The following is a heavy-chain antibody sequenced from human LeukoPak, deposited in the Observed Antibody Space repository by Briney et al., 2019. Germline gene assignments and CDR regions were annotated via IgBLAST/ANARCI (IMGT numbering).Heavy chain of an antibody. J-gene: IGHJ6*03. CDR2: INGDGSSI. Sequence: GGSLRLSCAASGFTFSSYWMHWVRQTPGKGQVWVSRINGDGSSINYADSVKGRFTISRDNAQNTLYLQMNSLRAEDTAVYYCARELYYYYMGVWGKGTTVTVSS. CDR1: GFTFSSYW. CDR3: ARELYYYYMGV. V-gene: IGHV3-74*01.